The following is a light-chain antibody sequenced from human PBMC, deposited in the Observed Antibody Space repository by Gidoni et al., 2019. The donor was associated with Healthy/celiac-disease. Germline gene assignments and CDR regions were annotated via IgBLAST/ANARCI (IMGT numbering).Light chain of an antibody. V-gene: IGKV3D-20*01. CDR2: DAS. J-gene: IGKJ5*01. Sequence: EIVLTQSPATLSLSPGERATLACGASKSVSSSYLAWYQQNPGLAPRLLIYDASSRATGIPDWFSGSGSVTDFTLTISRLEPEVFAVYYCQQYGSSPNTFGQGTRLEIK. CDR1: KSVSSSY. CDR3: QQYGSSPNT.